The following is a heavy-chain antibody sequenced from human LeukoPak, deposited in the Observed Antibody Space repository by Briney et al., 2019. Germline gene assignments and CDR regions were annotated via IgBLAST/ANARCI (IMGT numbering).Heavy chain of an antibody. CDR3: ARVAQPPRYDYVWGSYRYSYFDY. Sequence: GGSPRLSCAASGFTFSDYYMSWIRQPPGKGLEWVSYTSRSGDTMYYADSVRGRFAISRDNAKNSLYLQMNSLRAEDTAVYYCARVAQPPRYDYVWGSYRYSYFDYWGQGTLVPVSS. J-gene: IGHJ4*02. CDR2: TSRSGDTM. CDR1: GFTFSDYY. D-gene: IGHD3-16*02. V-gene: IGHV3-11*01.